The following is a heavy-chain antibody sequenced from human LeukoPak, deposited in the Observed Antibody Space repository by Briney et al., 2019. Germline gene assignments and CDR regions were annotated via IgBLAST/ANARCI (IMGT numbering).Heavy chain of an antibody. CDR2: MNPNSGNT. D-gene: IGHD4-17*01. CDR1: GYTFTSYD. V-gene: IGHV1-8*03. J-gene: IGHJ4*02. CDR3: ARGAFKAKKMTTVIHPDY. Sequence: ASVKVSCKASGYTFTSYDINWVRQATGQGLEWMGWMNPNSGNTGYAQKFQGRVTITRNTSISTAYMELSSLRSEDTAVYYCARGAFKAKKMTTVIHPDYWGQGTLVTVSS.